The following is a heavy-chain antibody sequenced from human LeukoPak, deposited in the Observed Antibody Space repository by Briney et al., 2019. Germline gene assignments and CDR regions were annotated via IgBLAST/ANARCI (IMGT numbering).Heavy chain of an antibody. CDR3: ARDGLTGSGWYFRAFDI. CDR2: MNPNSGNT. V-gene: IGHV1-8*01. Sequence: ASVKVSCKASGHTFTTYDINWVRQATGQGLEWMGSMNPNSGNTDYAQKFQGRVTMTRNTSISTAYMELSSLRSEDTAVYYCARDGLTGSGWYFRAFDIWGQGTMVTVSS. D-gene: IGHD6-19*01. CDR1: GHTFTTYD. J-gene: IGHJ3*02.